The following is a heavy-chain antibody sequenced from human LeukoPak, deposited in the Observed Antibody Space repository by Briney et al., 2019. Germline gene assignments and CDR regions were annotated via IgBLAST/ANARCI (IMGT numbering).Heavy chain of an antibody. V-gene: IGHV1-24*01. D-gene: IGHD3-9*01. CDR2: FDPEDGET. CDR1: GYTLTELS. J-gene: IGHJ6*03. Sequence: ASVKVSCKVSGYTLTELSMHWVRQAPGKGLEWMGGFDPEDGETIYVQKFQGRVTMTEDTSTDTAYMELSSLRSEDSAVYYCATAGTLTGYSIPSYYYFYMDVWGKGTTVTISS. CDR3: ATAGTLTGYSIPSYYYFYMDV.